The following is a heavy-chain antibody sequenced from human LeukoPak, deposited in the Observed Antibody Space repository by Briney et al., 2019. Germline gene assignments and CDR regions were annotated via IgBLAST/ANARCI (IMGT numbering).Heavy chain of an antibody. CDR2: IYYSGST. D-gene: IGHD2-2*01. J-gene: IGHJ4*02. V-gene: IGHV4-39*01. Sequence: SETLSLTCTVSGGSISSSSYYWGWIRQPQGKGLEWIGSIYYSGSTYYNPYRKSRITISVDTAKNPFSLKLSSVTAADTAVYYCARTLDLGYCSSTSCYPTGHFDYWGQGTLVTVSS. CDR3: ARTLDLGYCSSTSCYPTGHFDY. CDR1: GGSISSSSYY.